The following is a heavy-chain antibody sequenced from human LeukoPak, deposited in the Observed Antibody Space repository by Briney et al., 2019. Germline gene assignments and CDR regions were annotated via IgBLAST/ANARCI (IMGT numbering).Heavy chain of an antibody. Sequence: SETLSLTCAVYGGSFSSYYWGWIRQPPGKGLEWFGNIHYSGKTYYNPSLKSRVTISIDTSKNQFSLKLNSVTAADTAVYSCAKVGGLAVAGTDNWMDPWGQGTPVTVSS. D-gene: IGHD6-19*01. V-gene: IGHV4-34*01. CDR1: GGSFSSYY. CDR3: AKVGGLAVAGTDNWMDP. J-gene: IGHJ5*02. CDR2: IHYSGKT.